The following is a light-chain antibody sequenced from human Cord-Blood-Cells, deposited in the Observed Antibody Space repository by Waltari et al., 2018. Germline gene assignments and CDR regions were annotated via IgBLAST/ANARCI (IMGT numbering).Light chain of an antibody. CDR2: WAS. Sequence: DIVMTQSPDSLAVSLGERAAINCQSSQSVLYSSNNQNSLAWYQQKPGQPPKLLIYWASTRESGVPDRFSGSGSGTDFTLTISSLQAEDVAVYYCQQYYSTPYSFGQGTKLEIK. CDR1: QSVLYSSNNQNS. CDR3: QQYYSTPYS. J-gene: IGKJ2*03. V-gene: IGKV4-1*01.